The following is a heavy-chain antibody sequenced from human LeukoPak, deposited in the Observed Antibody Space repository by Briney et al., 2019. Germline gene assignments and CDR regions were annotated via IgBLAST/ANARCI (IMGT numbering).Heavy chain of an antibody. CDR1: GFTYTSYG. D-gene: IGHD3-22*01. J-gene: IGHJ4*02. CDR3: ARSYYHDSSGRFDS. V-gene: IGHV3-23*01. Sequence: GGSLRLSCAASGFTYTSYGMAWVRQAPGKGLEGVSTISGSGNSAYYGDSVQGRFTISRDNSRNTVYLQMSSLRAEDTAVYYCARSYYHDSSGRFDSWGQGTLVTVSS. CDR2: ISGSGNSA.